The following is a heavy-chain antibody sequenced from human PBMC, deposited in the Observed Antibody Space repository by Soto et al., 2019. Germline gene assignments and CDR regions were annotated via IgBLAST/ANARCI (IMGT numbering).Heavy chain of an antibody. CDR3: ARREAVDDAFDI. Sequence: QLQLQESGPGLVKPSETLSLTCTVSGGSMSSSSYYWGWIRQPPGKGLEWIGSIYYSGSTYYNPSLKSQVTIFLHTSKTQFSLKLSSVTAADPAVYYCARREAVDDAFDIWGQGTMVTVSS. D-gene: IGHD6-19*01. CDR1: GGSMSSSSYY. J-gene: IGHJ3*02. V-gene: IGHV4-39*01. CDR2: IYYSGST.